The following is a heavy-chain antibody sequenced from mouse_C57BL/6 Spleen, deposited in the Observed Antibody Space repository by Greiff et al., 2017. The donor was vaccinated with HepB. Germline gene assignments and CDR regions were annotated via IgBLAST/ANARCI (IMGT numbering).Heavy chain of an antibody. D-gene: IGHD2-10*01. CDR2: INPNNGGT. Sequence: QLQQSGPELVKPGASVKISCKASGYTFTDYYMNWVKQSHGKSLEWIGDINPNNGGTSYNQKFKGKATLTVDKSSSTAYMELRSLTSEDSAVYYCARGGRLLLRYAMDYWGQGTSVTVSS. J-gene: IGHJ4*01. CDR3: ARGGRLLLRYAMDY. CDR1: GYTFTDYY. V-gene: IGHV1-26*01.